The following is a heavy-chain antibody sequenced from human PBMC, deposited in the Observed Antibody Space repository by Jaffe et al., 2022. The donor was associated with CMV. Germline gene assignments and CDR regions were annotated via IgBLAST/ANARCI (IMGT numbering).Heavy chain of an antibody. CDR2: IDWDDDK. Sequence: QVTLRESGPALVKPTQTLTLTCTFSGFSLTSTGMCVTWVRQPPGKALEWLALIDWDDDKYYSSSLQTRLTISKDDSKNQVVLIMTDMDPVDTGTYFCARVTAAGIYYYYGMDVWGQGTTVTVSS. V-gene: IGHV2-70*20. D-gene: IGHD6-25*01. CDR1: GFSLTSTGMC. CDR3: ARVTAAGIYYYYGMDV. J-gene: IGHJ6*02.